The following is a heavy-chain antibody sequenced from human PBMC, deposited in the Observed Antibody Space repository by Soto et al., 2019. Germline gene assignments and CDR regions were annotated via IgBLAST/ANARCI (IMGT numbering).Heavy chain of an antibody. Sequence: XGSLILSCAAAGFTFSDYYMSWIRQAPGKGLEWVSYISSSGSTIYYADSVKGRFTISRDNAKNSLYLQMNSLRAEDTAVYYCARDYGGYYYDSSGYLVWGQGTLVTVSS. V-gene: IGHV3-11*01. J-gene: IGHJ4*02. CDR1: GFTFSDYY. D-gene: IGHD3-22*01. CDR2: ISSSGSTI. CDR3: ARDYGGYYYDSSGYLV.